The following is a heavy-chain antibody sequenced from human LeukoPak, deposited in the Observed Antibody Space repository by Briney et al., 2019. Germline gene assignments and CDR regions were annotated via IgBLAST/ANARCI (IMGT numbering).Heavy chain of an antibody. CDR3: ARVPGRITPPPNSFDP. CDR1: GFNFNNYN. D-gene: IGHD3-10*01. CDR2: ISSSGTTI. Sequence: GSLRLSCAASGFNFNNYNMNWVRQAPGKGLEWVSYISSSGTTIRYADSVKGRFSISRDNGKNTLYLQMNSLRADHTAVYFCARVPGRITPPPNSFDPWGQGTLVTVSS. V-gene: IGHV3-48*04. J-gene: IGHJ5*02.